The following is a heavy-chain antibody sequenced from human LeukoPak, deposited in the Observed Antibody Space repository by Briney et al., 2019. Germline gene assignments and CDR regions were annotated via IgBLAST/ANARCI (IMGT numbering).Heavy chain of an antibody. D-gene: IGHD5-18*01. CDR1: GFTFSSYW. CDR3: ARDGRIQLWSPGIDY. Sequence: HSGGSLRLSCAASGFTFSSYWMHWVRQAPGKGLVWVSRINSDGSSTSYADSVKGRFTISRDNAKNTLYLQMNSLRAEDTAVYYCARDGRIQLWSPGIDYWGQGTLVTVSS. J-gene: IGHJ4*02. CDR2: INSDGSST. V-gene: IGHV3-74*01.